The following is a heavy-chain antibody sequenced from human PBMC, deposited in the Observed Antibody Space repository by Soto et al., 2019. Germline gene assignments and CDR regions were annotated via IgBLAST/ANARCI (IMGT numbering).Heavy chain of an antibody. Sequence: EVQLLEYGGGLVQPGGSLRLSCAASGFTFSSYVMSWVRQAPGKGLEWVPAISGSGGSTYYAASVKGRFTISRDNSKNTLYLQMNSLRAEDTAVYYCAKPSVATRFWGQGTLVTVSS. CDR2: ISGSGGST. V-gene: IGHV3-23*01. CDR1: GFTFSSYV. CDR3: AKPSVATRF. D-gene: IGHD5-12*01. J-gene: IGHJ4*02.